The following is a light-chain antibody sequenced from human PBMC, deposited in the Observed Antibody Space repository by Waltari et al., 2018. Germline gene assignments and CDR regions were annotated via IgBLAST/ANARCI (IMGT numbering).Light chain of an antibody. J-gene: IGKJ1*01. V-gene: IGKV3-20*01. CDR2: GAS. CDR3: QPYVRLPAT. Sequence: EIVLTQSPGSLSSSPGERVTLSCRASQSVSRALARYQQKPGQAPRLLIFGASNRATGIPDRFSGSGSETDFSLTISRLEPEDFAVYYCQPYVRLPATFGRGTKVEIK. CDR1: QSVSRA.